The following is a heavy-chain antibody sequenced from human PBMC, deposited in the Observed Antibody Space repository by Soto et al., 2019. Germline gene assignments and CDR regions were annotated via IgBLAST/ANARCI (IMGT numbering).Heavy chain of an antibody. CDR3: ARENLLRFLECPSDAFDI. CDR1: GDSVSSNSAA. CDR2: TYYRSKWYN. J-gene: IGHJ3*02. V-gene: IGHV6-1*01. Sequence: SQTLSLTCAISGDSVSSNSAAWNWIRQSPSRGLEWLGRTYYRSKWYNDYAVSVKSRITINPDTSKNQFSLQLNSVTPEDTAVYYCARENLLRFLECPSDAFDIWGQGTMVTVSS. D-gene: IGHD3-3*01.